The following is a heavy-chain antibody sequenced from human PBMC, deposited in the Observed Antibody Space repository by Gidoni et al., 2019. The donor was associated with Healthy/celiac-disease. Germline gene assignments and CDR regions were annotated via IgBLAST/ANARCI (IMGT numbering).Heavy chain of an antibody. Sequence: QLQLQESGPGLVKPSETLSLTCTVSGGSISSSSYYWGWIRQPPGKGLEWFGSIYYSGSTYYNPSLKSRVTISVDTSKNQFSLKLSSVTAADTAVYYCARSERIAVAVTAAFDIWGQGTMVTVSS. CDR2: IYYSGST. CDR1: GGSISSSSYY. J-gene: IGHJ3*02. CDR3: ARSERIAVAVTAAFDI. V-gene: IGHV4-39*01. D-gene: IGHD6-19*01.